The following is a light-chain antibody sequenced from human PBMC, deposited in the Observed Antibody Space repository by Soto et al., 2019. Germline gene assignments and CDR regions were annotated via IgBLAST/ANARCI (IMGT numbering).Light chain of an antibody. CDR1: SSDIGDYNY. Sequence: QSALTQPASVSGSPGQSITISCTGTSSDIGDYNYVSWYQQHPGKAPKLMIYEVTNWPSGVSYRFSGSKSGNTASLTISGLQAEDEADYFCSSYTSTSTLHYVFGTGTKLTFL. J-gene: IGLJ1*01. CDR3: SSYTSTSTLHYV. V-gene: IGLV2-14*01. CDR2: EVT.